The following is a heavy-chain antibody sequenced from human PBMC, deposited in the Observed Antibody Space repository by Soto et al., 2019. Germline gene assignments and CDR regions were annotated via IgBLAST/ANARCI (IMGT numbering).Heavy chain of an antibody. V-gene: IGHV1-69*01. CDR1: GGTFSSYA. J-gene: IGHJ6*02. D-gene: IGHD3-22*01. CDR2: IIPIFGSA. CDR3: ARDLKRYYDSSGYGYYYYGMDV. Sequence: QVQLVQSGAEVKKPGSSVKVSCKASGGTFSSYAISWVRQAPGQGLEWMGGIIPIFGSANYAQKFQGRVTITANESTRTAYLDLSSLRSEDTALYYCARDLKRYYDSSGYGYYYYGMDVWDQGTTVTVSS.